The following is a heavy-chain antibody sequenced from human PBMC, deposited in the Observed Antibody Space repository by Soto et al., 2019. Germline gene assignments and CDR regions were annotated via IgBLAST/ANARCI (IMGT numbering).Heavy chain of an antibody. J-gene: IGHJ4*02. CDR1: GYTFTGYY. Sequence: ASVKVSFKASGYTFTGYYMHWLRQAPGQGLEWMGWINPNSGGTNYAQKFQGRVTMTRDTSISTAYMELSRLRSDDTAVYYCARDGAYCDILTGWPYWGQGTLVTVSS. CDR2: INPNSGGT. CDR3: ARDGAYCDILTGWPY. D-gene: IGHD3-9*01. V-gene: IGHV1-2*02.